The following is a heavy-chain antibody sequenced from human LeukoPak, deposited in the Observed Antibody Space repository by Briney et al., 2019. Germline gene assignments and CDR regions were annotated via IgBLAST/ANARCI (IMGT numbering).Heavy chain of an antibody. V-gene: IGHV3-74*01. CDR2: INSDGRST. CDR3: ARDKSGAAAPGLDY. Sequence: AGGSLRLSCVASGFTLSSYWIHWVRHAPGKGLVWVSRINSDGRSTDYADSVKGRFTISRDNSKNTPYLQMNSLRAEDTAVYYCARDKSGAAAPGLDYWGQGTLVTVSP. CDR1: GFTLSSYW. D-gene: IGHD6-13*01. J-gene: IGHJ4*02.